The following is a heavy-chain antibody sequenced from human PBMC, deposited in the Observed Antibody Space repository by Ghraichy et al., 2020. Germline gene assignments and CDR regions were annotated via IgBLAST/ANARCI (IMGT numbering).Heavy chain of an antibody. V-gene: IGHV4-59*08. Sequence: SETLSLTCTVSGGSISSYYWSWIRQPPGKGLEWIGYIYYSGSTNYNPSLKSRVTISVDTSKNQFSLKLSSVTAADTVVYYCARHPYDSSGYPELYYFDYWGQGTLVTVSS. D-gene: IGHD3-22*01. CDR2: IYYSGST. CDR3: ARHPYDSSGYPELYYFDY. J-gene: IGHJ4*02. CDR1: GGSISSYY.